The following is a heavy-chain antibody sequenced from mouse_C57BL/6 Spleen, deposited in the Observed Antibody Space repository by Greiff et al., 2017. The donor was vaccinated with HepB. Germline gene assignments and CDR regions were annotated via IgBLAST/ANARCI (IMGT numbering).Heavy chain of an antibody. CDR1: GYSITSGYY. J-gene: IGHJ2*01. D-gene: IGHD2-3*01. V-gene: IGHV3-6*01. Sequence: EVQLVESGPGLVKPSQSLSLTCSVTGYSITSGYYWNWIRQFPGNKLEWMGYISYDGSNNYNPSLKNRISITRDTSKNQFFLKLNSLTTEDTATYYCARDDGYFDYWGQGTTRTVSS. CDR3: ARDDGYFDY. CDR2: ISYDGSN.